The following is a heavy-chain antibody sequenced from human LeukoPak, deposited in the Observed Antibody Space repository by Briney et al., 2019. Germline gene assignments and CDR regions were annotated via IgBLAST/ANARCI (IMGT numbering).Heavy chain of an antibody. CDR3: ARVSFDSSGNKINFDY. J-gene: IGHJ4*01. D-gene: IGHD3-22*01. V-gene: IGHV1-8*01. Sequence: ASVKVSCKASGYTFTSYDINWVRQATGQGLEWMGWMHPNSGATAYAQKFQGRVTMTRDTSISTAYMELSSLRSEDTAVYYCARVSFDSSGNKINFDYWGHGTLVTVSS. CDR1: GYTFTSYD. CDR2: MHPNSGAT.